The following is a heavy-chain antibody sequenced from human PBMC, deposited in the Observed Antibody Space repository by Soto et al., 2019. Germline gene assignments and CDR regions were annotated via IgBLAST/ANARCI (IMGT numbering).Heavy chain of an antibody. V-gene: IGHV3-33*01. CDR1: GVTFSSYG. J-gene: IGHJ6*02. D-gene: IGHD3-22*01. Sequence: QVQLVESGGGVVQPGRSLRLSCAASGVTFSSYGMHWVRQAPGKGLEWVAVIWYDGSNKYYADSVKGRFTISRDNSKNVLYLQMNSLRAEDTAVYYCARADSLGSHYYYGMDVWGQGTTVTVSS. CDR3: ARADSLGSHYYYGMDV. CDR2: IWYDGSNK.